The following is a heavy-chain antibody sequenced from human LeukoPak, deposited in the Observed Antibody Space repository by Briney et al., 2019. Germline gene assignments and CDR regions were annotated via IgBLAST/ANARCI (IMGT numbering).Heavy chain of an antibody. Sequence: SETLSLTCAVSGGSISSGGYSRSWIRQPPGKGLEWIGYIYHSGSTYYNPSLKSRVTISVDRSKNQFSLKLSSVTAADTAVYYCARGPGGGYYYGMDVWGKGTTVTVSS. J-gene: IGHJ6*04. V-gene: IGHV4-30-2*01. CDR1: GGSISSGGYS. CDR2: IYHSGST. D-gene: IGHD1-1*01. CDR3: ARGPGGGYYYGMDV.